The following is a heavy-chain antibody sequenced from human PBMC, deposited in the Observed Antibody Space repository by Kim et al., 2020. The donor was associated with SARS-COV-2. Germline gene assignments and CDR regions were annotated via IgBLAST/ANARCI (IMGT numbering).Heavy chain of an antibody. CDR2: IHYTGST. V-gene: IGHV4-31*03. J-gene: IGHJ4*01. CDR3: ARVKSYGGETSFAY. D-gene: IGHD4-17*01. CDR1: GDSITSGSTH. Sequence: SETLSLTCTVSGDSITSGSTHWSWIRQHPGKGLEWIGYIHYTGSTYYNPSLKSRLTMSLDTSKNHFSLNLTSVTAADTAVYYCARVKSYGGETSFAYWG.